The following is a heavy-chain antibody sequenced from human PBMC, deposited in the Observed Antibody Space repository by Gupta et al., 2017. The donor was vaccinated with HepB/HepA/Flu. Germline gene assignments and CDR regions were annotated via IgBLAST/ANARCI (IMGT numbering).Heavy chain of an antibody. CDR3: VTNKEFRSFDY. J-gene: IGHJ4*02. CDR1: WFSLSTAGVG. D-gene: IGHD1-1*01. CDR2: IYWDDDK. Sequence: QITLKESGPSLVKPTQTLTLTCTLSWFSLSTAGVGVGWIRQPPGKALEWLALIYWDDDKRYSPSLKNRLTITKDTSKNQVVLTMTDMDPVDTATYYCVTNKEFRSFDYWGQGTLVTVSS. V-gene: IGHV2-5*02.